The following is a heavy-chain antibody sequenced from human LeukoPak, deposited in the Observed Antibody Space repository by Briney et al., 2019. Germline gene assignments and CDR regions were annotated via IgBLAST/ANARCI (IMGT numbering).Heavy chain of an antibody. CDR2: INHSGST. Sequence: SETLSLTCAVYGGSFSGYYWSWIRQPPGKGLEWLGEINHSGSTNYNPSLKSRVTISVDTSKNQFSLKLSSVTAADTAVYYCASVSPYYYDSSGYLPGRYFDYWGQGTLVTVSS. D-gene: IGHD3-22*01. V-gene: IGHV4-34*01. CDR3: ASVSPYYYDSSGYLPGRYFDY. J-gene: IGHJ4*02. CDR1: GGSFSGYY.